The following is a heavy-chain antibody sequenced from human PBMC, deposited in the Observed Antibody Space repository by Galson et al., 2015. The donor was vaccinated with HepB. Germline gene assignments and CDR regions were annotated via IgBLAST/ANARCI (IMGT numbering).Heavy chain of an antibody. CDR2: MNPNSGNT. V-gene: IGHV1-8*01. CDR3: ARGIWSGYYGSDY. CDR1: GYTFTGYD. D-gene: IGHD3-3*01. Sequence: SVKVSCKAPGYTFTGYDINWVRQATGQGLEWLGWMNPNSGNTGYAQKFQGRVTMTGNTSVSTAYMELSSLRSDDTAVYYCARGIWSGYYGSDYWGQGTLVTVSS. J-gene: IGHJ4*02.